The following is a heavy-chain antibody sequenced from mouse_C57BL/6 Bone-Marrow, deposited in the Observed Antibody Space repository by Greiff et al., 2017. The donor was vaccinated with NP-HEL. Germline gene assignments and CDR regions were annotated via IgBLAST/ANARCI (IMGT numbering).Heavy chain of an antibody. Sequence: EVNLVESGGGLVQSGRSLRLSCATSGFTFSDFYMEWVRQAPGKGLEWIAASRNKANDYTTEYSASVKGRFIVSRDTSQSILYLQMNALRAEDTAIYYCARELGAYWGQGTLVTVSA. CDR3: ARELGAY. CDR2: SRNKANDYTT. D-gene: IGHD4-1*01. CDR1: GFTFSDFY. V-gene: IGHV7-1*01. J-gene: IGHJ3*01.